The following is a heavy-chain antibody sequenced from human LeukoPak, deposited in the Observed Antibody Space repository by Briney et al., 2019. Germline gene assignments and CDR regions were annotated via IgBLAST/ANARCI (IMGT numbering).Heavy chain of an antibody. V-gene: IGHV3-30*02. D-gene: IGHD3-10*01. Sequence: PGGSLRLSCAASGFTFRTYGMHWVRQAPGKGLEWVAFIRYDGSNKYYADSVKGRFTISRDNSKNTLYLQMNSLRAEDTAVYYCAKGPRTVRFGDRHKGMFDYWGQGTLVTVSS. J-gene: IGHJ4*02. CDR3: AKGPRTVRFGDRHKGMFDY. CDR1: GFTFRTYG. CDR2: IRYDGSNK.